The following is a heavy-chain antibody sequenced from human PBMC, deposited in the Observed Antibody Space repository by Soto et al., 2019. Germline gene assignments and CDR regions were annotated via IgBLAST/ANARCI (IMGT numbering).Heavy chain of an antibody. J-gene: IGHJ6*02. CDR3: AKDMTGPAAMLYYYGMDV. D-gene: IGHD2-2*01. Sequence: GGSLRHSCAASGLTFRSYWMHWVRQAPGKGLVWVSGISGNSSSVGYADSVKGRFIISRDNAKNSLYLQMNSLRAEDTALYYCAKDMTGPAAMLYYYGMDVWGQGTTVTVSS. CDR1: GLTFRSYW. CDR2: ISGNSSSV. V-gene: IGHV3-9*01.